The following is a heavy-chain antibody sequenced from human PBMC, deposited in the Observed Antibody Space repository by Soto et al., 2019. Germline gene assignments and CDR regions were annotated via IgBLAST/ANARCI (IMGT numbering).Heavy chain of an antibody. V-gene: IGHV4-39*01. Sequence: SETLSLTCTVSGGSISSSSYYWGWIRQPPGKGLEWIGSIYYSGSTYYNPSLKSRVTISVDTSKNQFSLKLSSVTAADTAVYYCASMIVGFYGMDVWGQGTTVTVSS. CDR1: GGSISSSSYY. D-gene: IGHD3-22*01. CDR3: ASMIVGFYGMDV. CDR2: IYYSGST. J-gene: IGHJ6*02.